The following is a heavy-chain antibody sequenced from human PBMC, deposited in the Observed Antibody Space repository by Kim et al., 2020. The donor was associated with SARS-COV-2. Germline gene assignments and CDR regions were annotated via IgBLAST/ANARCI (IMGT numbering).Heavy chain of an antibody. J-gene: IGHJ4*02. D-gene: IGHD6-19*01. V-gene: IGHV3-23*01. Sequence: YADSVKGRFTISRANSKNTLYLHMTSLTAEDTAVYYCAKQNSGWFDYFDSWGQGTLVTVSS. CDR3: AKQNSGWFDYFDS.